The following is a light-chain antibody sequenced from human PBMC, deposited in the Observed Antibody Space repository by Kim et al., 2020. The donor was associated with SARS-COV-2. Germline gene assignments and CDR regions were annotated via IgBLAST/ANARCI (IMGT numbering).Light chain of an antibody. CDR3: QAWDSSTVV. J-gene: IGLJ2*01. Sequence: VSPGQTASITCSGDKLGDKYACWYQQKPGQSPVLVIYQDSKRPSGIPERFSGSSSGNTATLTISGTQAMDEADYYCQAWDSSTVVFGGGTQLTVL. CDR2: QDS. V-gene: IGLV3-1*01. CDR1: KLGDKY.